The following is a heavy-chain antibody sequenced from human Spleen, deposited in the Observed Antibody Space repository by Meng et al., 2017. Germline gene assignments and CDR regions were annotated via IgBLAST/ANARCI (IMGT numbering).Heavy chain of an antibody. D-gene: IGHD4-17*01. CDR2: IYHSGRT. CDR1: GCSMRRRNW. J-gene: IGHJ4*02. CDR3: ARIGMTTVTADDY. V-gene: IGHV4-4*02. Sequence: GHVHEARPGWVQSWGALCSPSAGAGCSMRRRNWWSWVRQPPGKGLEWIGEIYHSGRTNYNPYLKSRVTISVDKSKNQFSLKLSSVTAADTAVYYCARIGMTTVTADDYWGQGTLVTVSS.